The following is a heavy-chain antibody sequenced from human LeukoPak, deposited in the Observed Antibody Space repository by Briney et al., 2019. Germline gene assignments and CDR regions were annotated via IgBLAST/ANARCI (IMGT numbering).Heavy chain of an antibody. CDR2: IYHSGST. Sequence: SETLSLTCAVSGGSISSGGYSWSWIRQPPGKGLEWIGYIYHSGSTYYNPSLKSRVTISVDRSKNQFSLNLSSVTAADTAVYYCAREGYCSGGSCDNWFDPWGQETLVTVSS. CDR1: GGSISSGGYS. J-gene: IGHJ5*02. V-gene: IGHV4-30-2*01. D-gene: IGHD2-15*01. CDR3: AREGYCSGGSCDNWFDP.